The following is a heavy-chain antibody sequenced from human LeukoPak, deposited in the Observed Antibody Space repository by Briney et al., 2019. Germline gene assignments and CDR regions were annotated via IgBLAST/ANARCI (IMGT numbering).Heavy chain of an antibody. CDR2: INHSGST. Sequence: SETLSLTCAVYGGSFSGHYWSWIRQPPGKGPEWIGEINHSGSTNYNPSLKSRVTISVDTSKNQFSLKLSSVTAADTAVYYCARGRIGFGELLSYYFDYWGQGTLVTVSS. V-gene: IGHV4-34*01. D-gene: IGHD3-10*01. J-gene: IGHJ4*02. CDR1: GGSFSGHY. CDR3: ARGRIGFGELLSYYFDY.